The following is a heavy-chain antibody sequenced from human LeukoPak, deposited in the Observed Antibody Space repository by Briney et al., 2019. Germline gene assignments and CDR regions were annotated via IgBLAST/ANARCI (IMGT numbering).Heavy chain of an antibody. J-gene: IGHJ1*01. CDR3: AREFVAVAGTRYFQH. V-gene: IGHV1-2*02. CDR1: GYTFTGYY. CDR2: INPNSGGT. D-gene: IGHD6-19*01. Sequence: GASVKVSCKASGYTFTGYYMHWVRQAPGQGLEWMGWINPNSGGTNYAQKFQGRVTMTRDTSISTAYMELSRLRSDDTAVYYCAREFVAVAGTRYFQHWARAPWSPSPQ.